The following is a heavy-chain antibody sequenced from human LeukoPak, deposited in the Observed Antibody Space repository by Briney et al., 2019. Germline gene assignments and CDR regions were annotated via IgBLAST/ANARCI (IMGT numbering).Heavy chain of an antibody. Sequence: GGSLRLSCAASGFTFSNSGMHWVRQAPGKGLEWVAFIRYDAFNIYYADSVKGRFTISRDNSKNTLYLQMNSLRPEDTAVYYCAKDGISDNISWGQGTLITVSS. CDR1: GFTFSNSG. CDR2: IRYDAFNI. D-gene: IGHD1-26*01. J-gene: IGHJ4*02. CDR3: AKDGISDNIS. V-gene: IGHV3-30*02.